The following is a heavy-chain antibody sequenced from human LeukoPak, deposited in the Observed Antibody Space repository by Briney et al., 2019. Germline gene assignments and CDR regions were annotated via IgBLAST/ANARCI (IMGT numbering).Heavy chain of an antibody. V-gene: IGHV1-46*01. D-gene: IGHD3-10*01. CDR3: ARDGRVTMVRGVILGYYYYGMDV. CDR1: GYTFTSYY. CDR2: INPSGGST. Sequence: GASVKVSCKASGYTFTSYYMHWVRQAPGQGLEWMGIINPSGGSTSYAQKFQGRVTMTRDTSTSTAYMELSSLRSEDTAVYYCARDGRVTMVRGVILGYYYYGMDVWGQGTTVTVSS. J-gene: IGHJ6*02.